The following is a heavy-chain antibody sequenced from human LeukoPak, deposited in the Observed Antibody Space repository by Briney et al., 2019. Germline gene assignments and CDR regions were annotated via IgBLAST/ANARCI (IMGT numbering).Heavy chain of an antibody. V-gene: IGHV4-39*01. Sequence: PSETLSLTCSVSGGSISSSSDYWGWVRRPPGTGLEWIGSIYHSETTYYNPSLKSRVIISVDTSKNQFSLKLNSVTAADTAVYYCGRPNPDSSGYYGSFDPWGQGILVTVSS. CDR1: GGSISSSSDY. J-gene: IGHJ5*02. CDR2: IYHSETT. D-gene: IGHD3-22*01. CDR3: GRPNPDSSGYYGSFDP.